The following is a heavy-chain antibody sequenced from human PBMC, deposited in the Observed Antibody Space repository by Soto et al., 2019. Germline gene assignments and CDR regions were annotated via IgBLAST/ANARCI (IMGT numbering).Heavy chain of an antibody. J-gene: IGHJ3*01. D-gene: IGHD2-2*01. CDR1: RFTFSDSG. CDR3: ARSVRYCIGTTCSPDSFDL. CDR2: ISFDGNNV. V-gene: IGHV3-30*03. Sequence: QLQLVESGGGVVQPGRSLRLSCAASRFTFSDSGMHWVRQAPGKGLEWVAAISFDGNNVYYADSVKDRFTISRDNAENTLSLQMNSLRAEDTGVYHFARSVRYCIGTTCSPDSFDLWGKATVVTVSS.